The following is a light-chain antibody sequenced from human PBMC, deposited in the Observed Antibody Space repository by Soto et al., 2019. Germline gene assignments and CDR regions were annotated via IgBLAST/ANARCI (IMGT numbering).Light chain of an antibody. CDR2: GNN. V-gene: IGLV1-40*01. CDR1: SSNIGAGYD. Sequence: QAVVTQPPSVSGAPGQRVTISCTGSSSNIGAGYDVHWYQQLPGTAPKLLIHGNNNRPSGVPDRFSGSKSGTSDSLAITGLQAEDGADYYCQSYDSSLSGWVFGGGTKLTVL. CDR3: QSYDSSLSGWV. J-gene: IGLJ3*02.